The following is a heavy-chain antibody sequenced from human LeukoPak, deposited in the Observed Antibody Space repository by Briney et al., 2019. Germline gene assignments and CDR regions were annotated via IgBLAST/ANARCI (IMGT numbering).Heavy chain of an antibody. CDR3: ARDHNYAFDN. CDR1: GFIFNNYG. CDR2: IGIDSGNT. V-gene: IGHV3-48*01. D-gene: IGHD1-1*01. J-gene: IGHJ4*02. Sequence: GGSLRLSCAASGFIFNNYGLVWVRQAPGKGLEWISYIGIDSGNTKYADSVRGRFTISADKAKNSLYLQMNSLRVEDTAVYYCARDHNYAFDNWGQGTLVSVAS.